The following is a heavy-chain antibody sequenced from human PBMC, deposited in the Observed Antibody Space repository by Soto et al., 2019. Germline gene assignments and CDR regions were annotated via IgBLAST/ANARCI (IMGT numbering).Heavy chain of an antibody. CDR2: ISSSGSTI. J-gene: IGHJ4*02. Sequence: EVQLVESGGGLVQPGGSLRLSCAASGFSFNTYEMNWVRQARGTGLEWVSYISSSGSTIYYSDAVKDRFTVSRDNGKNSLYLQTNGLRAEDTAVYYCAYGGGCDYWGQGTQVTVSS. CDR1: GFSFNTYE. CDR3: AYGGGCDY. V-gene: IGHV3-48*03. D-gene: IGHD1-26*01.